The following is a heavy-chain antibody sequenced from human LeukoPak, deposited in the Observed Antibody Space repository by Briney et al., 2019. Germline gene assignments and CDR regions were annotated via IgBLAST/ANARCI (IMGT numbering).Heavy chain of an antibody. J-gene: IGHJ6*03. CDR2: IRYDGSNK. V-gene: IGHV3-30*02. Sequence: PGGSLRLSCAASGFTFSDHYMDWVRQAPGKGLQWVAFIRYDGSNKYYADSVKGRFTISRDSSKNTLYLQMNSLRAEDTAVYYCAKDGRFCYSTSCSPWGGIYYYYYYMDVWGKGTTVTVSS. CDR1: GFTFSDHY. CDR3: AKDGRFCYSTSCSPWGGIYYYYYYMDV. D-gene: IGHD2-2*01.